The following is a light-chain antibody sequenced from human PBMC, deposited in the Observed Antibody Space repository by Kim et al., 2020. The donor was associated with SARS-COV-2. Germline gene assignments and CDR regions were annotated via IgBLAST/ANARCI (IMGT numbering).Light chain of an antibody. CDR3: QQFGSSPPYP. CDR2: GAS. J-gene: IGKJ2*01. Sequence: EIVLTQSPGTLSLSPGERASLSCRASQSVSSSYLAWYQQKPGQAPRLLIYGASSRATGIPDRFSGSGSGTDFTLTISRLEPEDFAVYYCQQFGSSPPYPFDQGTKLEI. CDR1: QSVSSSY. V-gene: IGKV3-20*01.